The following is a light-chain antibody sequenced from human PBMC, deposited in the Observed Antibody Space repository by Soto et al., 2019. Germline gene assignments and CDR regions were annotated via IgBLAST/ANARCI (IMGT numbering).Light chain of an antibody. J-gene: IGKJ5*01. V-gene: IGKV3-15*01. CDR2: GAS. CDR3: QQYNNWPPT. CDR1: QSVSSN. Sequence: EIVMTQSPATLSVSRGERATLSCRASQSVSSNLAWYQQKPGQAPRLLIYGASTRATGIPARFSGSGSGTEFTLTISSLQSEDFAVYYCQQYNNWPPTFGQGTRLEIK.